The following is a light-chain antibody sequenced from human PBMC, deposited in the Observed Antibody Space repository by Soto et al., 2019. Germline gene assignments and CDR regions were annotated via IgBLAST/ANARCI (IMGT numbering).Light chain of an antibody. Sequence: QSVLTQPASVSGSPGQSITISCTGTSSDVGGYNHVSWYQHYPGKAPKLIIYDVTNRPSGVSNRFSGSKSGNTASLIISGLQAEDEADYFCSSYTRSKIYVFGTGTKVTVL. J-gene: IGLJ1*01. CDR1: SSDVGGYNH. CDR2: DVT. CDR3: SSYTRSKIYV. V-gene: IGLV2-14*03.